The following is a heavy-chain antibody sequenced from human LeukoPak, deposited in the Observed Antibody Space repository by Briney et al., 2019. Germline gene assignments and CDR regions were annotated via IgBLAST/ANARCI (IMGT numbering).Heavy chain of an antibody. D-gene: IGHD1-26*01. V-gene: IGHV4-4*07. CDR3: ARAYSGSYATWPNWFDP. Sequence: SETLSLTCTVSGGSISSYYWSWIRQPAGKGLEWIGRIYTSGSTNYNPSLKSRVTMSVDTSKNQFSLKLSSVTAADTAVYYCARAYSGSYATWPNWFDPWGQGTLVTVSS. CDR2: IYTSGST. J-gene: IGHJ5*02. CDR1: GGSISSYY.